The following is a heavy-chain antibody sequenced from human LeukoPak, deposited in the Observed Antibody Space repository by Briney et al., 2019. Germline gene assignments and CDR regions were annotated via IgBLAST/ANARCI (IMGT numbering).Heavy chain of an antibody. Sequence: GGTLRLSCAASGFTFSSYGMSWVRQAPGKGLEWVSAISGSGGSTYYADSVKGRFTISRDNSKNTLYLQMNSLRAEDTAVYYCARPSGGSWYAFDIWGQGTMVTVSS. V-gene: IGHV3-23*01. CDR1: GFTFSSYG. CDR3: ARPSGGSWYAFDI. CDR2: ISGSGGST. J-gene: IGHJ3*02. D-gene: IGHD2-15*01.